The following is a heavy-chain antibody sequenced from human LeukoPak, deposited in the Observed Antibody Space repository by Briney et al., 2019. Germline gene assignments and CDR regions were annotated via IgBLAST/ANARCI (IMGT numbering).Heavy chain of an antibody. CDR3: ARRKIWFGEQSNWFDP. Sequence: SETLSLTCTVSGYSISSGYYWSWIRQPPGKGLEWIGEINHSGSTNYNPSLKSRVTISVDTSKNQFSLKLSSVTAADTAVYYCARRKIWFGEQSNWFDPWGQGTLVTVSS. V-gene: IGHV4-38-2*02. CDR2: INHSGST. D-gene: IGHD3-10*01. J-gene: IGHJ5*02. CDR1: GYSISSGYY.